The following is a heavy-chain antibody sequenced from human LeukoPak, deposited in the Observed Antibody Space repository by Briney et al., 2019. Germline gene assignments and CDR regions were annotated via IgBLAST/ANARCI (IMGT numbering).Heavy chain of an antibody. V-gene: IGHV3-11*06. Sequence: PGGSLRLSCAAPGFSFTNYYMSWIRQAPGKGLEWVSYITSIYADSVKGRFTIPRDNAKNSLFLQMNSLRAEDTAVYYCARVMATIDFWGQGTLVSVSS. J-gene: IGHJ4*02. D-gene: IGHD5-12*01. CDR3: ARVMATIDF. CDR2: ITSI. CDR1: GFSFTNYY.